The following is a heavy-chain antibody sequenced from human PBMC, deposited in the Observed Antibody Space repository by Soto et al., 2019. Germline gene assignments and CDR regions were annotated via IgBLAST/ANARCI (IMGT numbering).Heavy chain of an antibody. CDR2: IYYSGST. CDR3: AREDTASRKNWFAP. V-gene: IGHV4-31*03. J-gene: IGHJ5*02. D-gene: IGHD5-18*01. Sequence: QVQLQESGPGLVKPSQTLSLTCTVSGGSISSGGYYWSWIRQHPGKGLEWIGYIYYSGSTYYNPSLKSRVTIAVDTSKNQSSLKLSSVTAADTAVYYCAREDTASRKNWFAPWGQGTLVTVSS. CDR1: GGSISSGGYY.